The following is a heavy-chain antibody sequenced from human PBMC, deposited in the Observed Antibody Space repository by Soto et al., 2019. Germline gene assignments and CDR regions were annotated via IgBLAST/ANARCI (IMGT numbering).Heavy chain of an antibody. V-gene: IGHV4-4*02. J-gene: IGHJ6*02. CDR1: GGSISSSNR. CDR2: IYHSGST. D-gene: IGHD3-10*01. CDR3: ARVTGHYYYGMDV. Sequence: QVQLQESGPGLVKPSGTLSLTCAVSGGSISSSNRWSWVRQPPGKGLEWIGEIYHSGSTNYNPSLTTHVTISVAKSKNQFSLTLSSVTAADAGVYYCARVTGHYYYGMDVWGQGTTVTVSS.